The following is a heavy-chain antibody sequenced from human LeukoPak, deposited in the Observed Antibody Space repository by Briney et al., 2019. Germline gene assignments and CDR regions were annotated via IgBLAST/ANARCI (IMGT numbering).Heavy chain of an antibody. Sequence: PGGSLRLFCAASGFTFSSYSMNWVRQAPGKGLEWASSISSSSSYIYYADSVKGRFTISRDNAKNSLYLQMNSLRAEDTAVYYCAIDRRWFPFDYWGQGTLVTVSS. D-gene: IGHD4-23*01. J-gene: IGHJ4*02. V-gene: IGHV3-21*01. CDR3: AIDRRWFPFDY. CDR1: GFTFSSYS. CDR2: ISSSSSYI.